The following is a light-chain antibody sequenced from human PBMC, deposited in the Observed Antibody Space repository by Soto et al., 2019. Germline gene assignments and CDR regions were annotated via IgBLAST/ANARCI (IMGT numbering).Light chain of an antibody. V-gene: IGLV2-11*01. J-gene: IGLJ3*02. CDR3: CSYAGTYTGV. CDR1: SSDVGGYDY. Sequence: QSVLTQPRSVSGSPGQSVTISCTGSSSDVGGYDYVSWYQQPAGKAPQLMIFDVNKRPSGVPRRFSGSKSGNTASLTISGLQAEDEADYYCCSYAGTYTGVFGGGTKVTVL. CDR2: DVN.